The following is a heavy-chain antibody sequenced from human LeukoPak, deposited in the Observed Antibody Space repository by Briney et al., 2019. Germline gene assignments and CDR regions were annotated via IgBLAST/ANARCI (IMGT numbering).Heavy chain of an antibody. Sequence: ASVKVSCKASGYTFTRYYMHWVRQAPGQGLEWMGCINPNTGGTNYAQKFQGRVTMTRDTSISTAYMELSRLRSDDTAVYYCARSLYCSSTSCYGWIWFDPWGQGTLVTVSS. CDR3: ARSLYCSSTSCYGWIWFDP. J-gene: IGHJ5*02. V-gene: IGHV1-2*02. D-gene: IGHD2-2*01. CDR2: INPNTGGT. CDR1: GYTFTRYY.